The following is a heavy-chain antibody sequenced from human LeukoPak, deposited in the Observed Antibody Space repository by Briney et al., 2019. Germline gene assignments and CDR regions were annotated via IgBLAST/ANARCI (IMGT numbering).Heavy chain of an antibody. CDR3: ARVSAVLRFLEWLPMWFDP. CDR2: IYYSGST. Sequence: SETLSLTCTVSGGSISSGSYYWSWIRQPPGKGLEWIGYIYYSGSTNYNPSLKSRVTISVDTSKNQFSLKLSSVTAADTAVYYCARVSAVLRFLEWLPMWFDPWGQGTLVTVSS. V-gene: IGHV4-61*01. CDR1: GGSISSGSYY. J-gene: IGHJ5*02. D-gene: IGHD3-3*01.